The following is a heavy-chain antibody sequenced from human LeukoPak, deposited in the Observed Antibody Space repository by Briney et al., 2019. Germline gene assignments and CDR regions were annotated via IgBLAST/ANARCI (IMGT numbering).Heavy chain of an antibody. CDR3: AKRTPYSSGSYYFDY. CDR2: ISASGGTT. CDR1: GFTFSSFA. J-gene: IGHJ4*02. V-gene: IGHV3-23*01. Sequence: GGSLRLSCELSGFTFSSFAMSWVRHAPGKGLEWVSGISASGGTTHYADSVKIRLTISRDNSQNTLYLQINSLRAEDTAVYYCAKRTPYSSGSYYFDYWGQGTLVTVSS. D-gene: IGHD3-22*01.